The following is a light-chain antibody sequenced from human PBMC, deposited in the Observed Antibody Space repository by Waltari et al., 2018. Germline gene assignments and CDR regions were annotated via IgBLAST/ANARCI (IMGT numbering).Light chain of an antibody. Sequence: DIQLTQSPSFLSASVGDRVTITCRASKGISSYLAWYQQKPGKAPKLLIYAASTFQSGVPSRFGGSGSGTEFTLTISSLQPEDFATYYCQQLNSYPQFGKGTKVEIK. V-gene: IGKV1-9*01. CDR3: QQLNSYPQ. CDR1: KGISSY. J-gene: IGKJ1*01. CDR2: AAS.